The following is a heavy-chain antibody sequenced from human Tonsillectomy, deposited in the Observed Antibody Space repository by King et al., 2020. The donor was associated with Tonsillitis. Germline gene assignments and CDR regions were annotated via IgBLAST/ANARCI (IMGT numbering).Heavy chain of an antibody. J-gene: IGHJ4*02. CDR2: IDPSDSYT. V-gene: IGHV5-10-1*03. CDR1: GYSFSSYW. D-gene: IGHD3-22*01. CDR3: ATPYDSSGYSFDY. Sequence: VQLVESGAEVKKSGESLRISCKGSGYSFSSYWISWGRQMPGKGLGWMGRIDPSDSYTSYSPSFEGHVTISADKSINTVYLQWTSLKASDTAMYYCATPYDSSGYSFDYWGQGTLVTVSS.